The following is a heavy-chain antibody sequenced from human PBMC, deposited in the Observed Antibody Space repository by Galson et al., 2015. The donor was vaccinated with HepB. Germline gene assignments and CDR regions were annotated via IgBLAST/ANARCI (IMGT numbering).Heavy chain of an antibody. Sequence: LSLTCTVSGGSISSYYWSWIRQPPGKGLEWIGYIYYSGSTNYNPSLKSRVTISVDTSKNQFSLKLSSVTAADTAVYYCARDKYSSGWSNWGQGTLVTVSS. D-gene: IGHD6-19*01. J-gene: IGHJ4*02. CDR3: ARDKYSSGWSN. V-gene: IGHV4-59*01. CDR2: IYYSGST. CDR1: GGSISSYY.